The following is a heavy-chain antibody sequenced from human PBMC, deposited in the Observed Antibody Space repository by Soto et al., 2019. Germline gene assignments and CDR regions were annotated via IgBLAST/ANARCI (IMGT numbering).Heavy chain of an antibody. CDR2: IKQDGSEK. V-gene: IGHV3-7*03. D-gene: IGHD3-9*01. Sequence: EVQLVESGGGLVQPGGSLRLSCAASGFTFSSYWMSWVRQAPGKGLEWVANIKQDGSEKYYVDSVKGRFTISRDNAKNSLYLQMNSLRAEDTAVYYCARDGSYDILTGYYAYYYYGMDVWGQGTTVTVSS. J-gene: IGHJ6*02. CDR3: ARDGSYDILTGYYAYYYYGMDV. CDR1: GFTFSSYW.